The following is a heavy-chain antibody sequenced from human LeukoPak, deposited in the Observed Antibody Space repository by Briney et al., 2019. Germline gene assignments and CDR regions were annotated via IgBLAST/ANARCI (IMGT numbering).Heavy chain of an antibody. J-gene: IGHJ4*02. D-gene: IGHD3-3*01. CDR1: GYTLTGLS. CDR3: ATGRASRSRRQHPYDFWSGSLGFDY. CDR2: FDPEDGET. Sequence: ASVKVSCKVSGYTLTGLSMHWVRQAPGKGLEWMGGFDPEDGETIYAQKFQGRVTMTEDTSTDTAYMELSSLRSEDTAVYYCATGRASRSRRQHPYDFWSGSLGFDYWGQGTLVTVSS. V-gene: IGHV1-24*01.